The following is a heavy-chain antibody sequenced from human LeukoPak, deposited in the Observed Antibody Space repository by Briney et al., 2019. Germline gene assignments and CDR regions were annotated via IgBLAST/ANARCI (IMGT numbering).Heavy chain of an antibody. D-gene: IGHD3-22*01. V-gene: IGHV4-38-2*01. CDR3: ARSAYYYDSSFDY. Sequence: SETLSLTCAVSGHSISSGYYWGWIRQPPGEGLEWIGTMYHSGSTYYNPSLKSRVTISVDTSKNQFSLKLDSVTAAGTAVYYCARSAYYYDSSFDYWGQGTPVTVSS. CDR2: MYHSGST. CDR1: GHSISSGYY. J-gene: IGHJ4*02.